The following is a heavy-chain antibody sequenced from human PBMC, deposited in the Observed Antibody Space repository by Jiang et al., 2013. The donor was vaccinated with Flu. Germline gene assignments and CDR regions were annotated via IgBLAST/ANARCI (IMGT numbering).Heavy chain of an antibody. CDR1: GGSISSYY. CDR3: ARVDDSSGYDYWYFDL. J-gene: IGHJ2*01. D-gene: IGHD3-22*01. Sequence: LLKPSETLSLTCTVSGGSISSYYWSWIRQPAGKGLEWIGRIYTSGSTNYNPSLKSRVTMSVDTSKNQFSLKLSSVTAADTAVYYCARVDDSSGYDYWYFDLWGRGTLVTVSS. CDR2: IYTSGST. V-gene: IGHV4-4*07.